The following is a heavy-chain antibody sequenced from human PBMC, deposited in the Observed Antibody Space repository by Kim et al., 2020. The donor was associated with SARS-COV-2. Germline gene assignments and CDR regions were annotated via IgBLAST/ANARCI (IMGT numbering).Heavy chain of an antibody. D-gene: IGHD6-6*01. V-gene: IGHV3-33*01. Sequence: YYADSVKGRFTISRDNSKNTLYLQMNSLRAEDTAVYYCAREESSSLTFDYWGQGTLVTVSS. CDR3: AREESSSLTFDY. J-gene: IGHJ4*02.